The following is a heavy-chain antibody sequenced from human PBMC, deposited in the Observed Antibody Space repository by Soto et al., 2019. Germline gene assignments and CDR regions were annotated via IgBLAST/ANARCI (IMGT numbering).Heavy chain of an antibody. CDR2: ISWNSGSI. D-gene: IGHD5-18*01. Sequence: GGSLRLSCAASGFTFDDYAMHWVRQAPGKGLEWVSGISWNSGSIGYADSVKGRFTISRDNAKNSLHLQMNSLRAADTAVYYCARGYPLWAPYFYYYMAVWGQGTTVTVSS. J-gene: IGHJ6*03. V-gene: IGHV3-9*01. CDR1: GFTFDDYA. CDR3: ARGYPLWAPYFYYYMAV.